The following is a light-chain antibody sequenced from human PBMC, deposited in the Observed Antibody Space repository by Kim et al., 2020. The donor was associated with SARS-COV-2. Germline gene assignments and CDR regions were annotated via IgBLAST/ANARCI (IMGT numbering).Light chain of an antibody. CDR2: GKS. CDR1: SLRSYY. J-gene: IGLJ2*01. Sequence: SSELTQDPAVSVALGQTVRITCQGDSLRSYYASWYQQKPGQAPVLVIYGKSNRPSGIPDRFSGSSSGNTASLTITGAQAEDEADYYCNSRDSSGSHLVFGGGTQLTVL. CDR3: NSRDSSGSHLV. V-gene: IGLV3-19*01.